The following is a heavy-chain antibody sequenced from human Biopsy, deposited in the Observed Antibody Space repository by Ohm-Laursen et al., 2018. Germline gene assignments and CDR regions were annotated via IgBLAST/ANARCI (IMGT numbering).Heavy chain of an antibody. J-gene: IGHJ4*02. Sequence: SLRLSCAASGFTFSSFAMSWVRQAPGKGLVWVSGISDSGGSTHYADSVKGRFTISRDASKNTLYLLMNGLRAEDTAMYYCAKGGYCTTTSCYMDVDYWGQGTLVTVSS. D-gene: IGHD2-2*02. CDR1: GFTFSSFA. V-gene: IGHV3-23*01. CDR2: ISDSGGST. CDR3: AKGGYCTTTSCYMDVDY.